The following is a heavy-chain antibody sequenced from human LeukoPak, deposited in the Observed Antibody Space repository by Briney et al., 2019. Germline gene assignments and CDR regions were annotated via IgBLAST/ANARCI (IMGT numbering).Heavy chain of an antibody. CDR2: VIPIFVTA. Sequence: SLKGSCEASGGTSSSYAISGVRQAPRQGREWMGGVIPIFVTANYAQNLQGRVTITTDASTSTAYMELCSLRSEDTAVYYCARPPNLGYSGPKSPPPLDYWGQGTLVTVSS. CDR1: GGTSSSYA. J-gene: IGHJ4*02. D-gene: IGHD1-26*01. CDR3: ARPPNLGYSGPKSPPPLDY. V-gene: IGHV1-69*05.